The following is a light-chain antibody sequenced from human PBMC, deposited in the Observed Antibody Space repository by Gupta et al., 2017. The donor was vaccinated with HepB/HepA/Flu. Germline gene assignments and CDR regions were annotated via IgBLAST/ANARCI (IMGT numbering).Light chain of an antibody. CDR1: QSVSTN. Sequence: EIVMTPSPATLSVSPGETATLPCRASQSVSTNVAWYQQRPGQAPRLLIHGAFIRASGIPARFSGSGSGKEFTLTISSLQSEDSAVYYCKQHNEWLTFGGGSKVEIK. J-gene: IGKJ4*01. CDR3: KQHNEWLT. V-gene: IGKV3-15*01. CDR2: GAF.